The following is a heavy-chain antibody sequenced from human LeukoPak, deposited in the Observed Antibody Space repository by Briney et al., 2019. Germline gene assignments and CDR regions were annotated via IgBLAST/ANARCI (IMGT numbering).Heavy chain of an antibody. D-gene: IGHD3-3*02. V-gene: IGHV3-15*01. J-gene: IGHJ4*02. CDR1: GFTFSSAW. Sequence: GGALRLSCAASGFTFSSAWMSWVRQAPGQGLEWLCRIKTKADGETTDYAAPVKGRFTISRDDSKDTLYLQMNGLKSDDSAVYYCANIFGGYSHRSDYWGQGTLVTVSS. CDR3: ANIFGGYSHRSDY. CDR2: IKTKADGETT.